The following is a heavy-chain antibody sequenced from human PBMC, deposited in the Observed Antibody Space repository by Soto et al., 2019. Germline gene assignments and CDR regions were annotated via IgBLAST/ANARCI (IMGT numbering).Heavy chain of an antibody. CDR1: GYSFTSYW. D-gene: IGHD1-26*01. CDR3: AKANKNGPTPTIYYYGMDV. J-gene: IGHJ6*02. CDR2: IYPGDSDT. Sequence: PGESLKISCKGSGYSFTSYWIGWVRQMPGKGLEWMGIIYPGDSDTRYSPSFQGQVTISADKSISTAYLQMNSLRAEDTALYYCAKANKNGPTPTIYYYGMDVWGQGTTVTVSS. V-gene: IGHV5-51*01.